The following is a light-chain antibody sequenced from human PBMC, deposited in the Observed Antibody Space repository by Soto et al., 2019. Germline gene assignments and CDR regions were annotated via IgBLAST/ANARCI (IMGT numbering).Light chain of an antibody. CDR3: QQSHSRVT. Sequence: DIQMTQSPSSLSASVGDSVTISCRASQTISSRLSWYQQEPGKAPRLLIYAASRLQSEVPSRFTGSGSGTDFTLTISGLQPEDFATYYCQQSHSRVTFGQGTKVEIK. V-gene: IGKV1-39*01. CDR2: AAS. CDR1: QTISSR. J-gene: IGKJ1*01.